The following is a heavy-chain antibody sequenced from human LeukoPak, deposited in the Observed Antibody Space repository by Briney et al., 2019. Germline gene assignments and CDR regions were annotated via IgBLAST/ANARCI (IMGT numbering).Heavy chain of an antibody. CDR1: GYTFTSYY. D-gene: IGHD6-6*01. J-gene: IGHJ4*02. Sequence: AASVKVSCKASGYTFTSYYMHWVRQAPGQGLEWMGIINPSGGSTSYAQKFQGRVTMTRDMSTSTVYMELSSLRSEDTAVYYCARDLGPLTRIAARTTFDYWGQGTLVTVSS. CDR3: ARDLGPLTRIAARTTFDY. V-gene: IGHV1-46*01. CDR2: INPSGGST.